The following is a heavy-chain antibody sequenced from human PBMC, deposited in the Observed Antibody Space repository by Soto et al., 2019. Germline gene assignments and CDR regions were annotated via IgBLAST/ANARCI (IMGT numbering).Heavy chain of an antibody. V-gene: IGHV3-30*18. CDR1: GFTFSSYG. D-gene: IGHD6-13*01. J-gene: IGHJ6*02. Sequence: QVQLVESGGGVVQPGRSLRLSCAASGFTFSSYGMHWLRRAPGRGLEWLAVIAHDGRVQVYADSVKGRFTISRDNSKNTLYLQMNSLRAEDTAVYYCAKEHLGAAAGNRAKAYYYYYGMDVWGQGTTVTVSS. CDR3: AKEHLGAAAGNRAKAYYYYYGMDV. CDR2: IAHDGRVQ.